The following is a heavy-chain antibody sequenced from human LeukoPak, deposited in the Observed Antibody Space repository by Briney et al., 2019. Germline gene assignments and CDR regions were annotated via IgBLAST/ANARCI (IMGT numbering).Heavy chain of an antibody. J-gene: IGHJ4*02. Sequence: GGSLRLSCAASGFTFSSHGMQWVRQAPGKGLEWVALIWYDGSRTNYVDSVKGRFTISRDNAKNSLYLQMSSLRAEDTAVYYCARDHYYDSSGYYYWGQGTLVTVSS. V-gene: IGHV3-33*01. CDR2: IWYDGSRT. CDR1: GFTFSSHG. CDR3: ARDHYYDSSGYYY. D-gene: IGHD3-22*01.